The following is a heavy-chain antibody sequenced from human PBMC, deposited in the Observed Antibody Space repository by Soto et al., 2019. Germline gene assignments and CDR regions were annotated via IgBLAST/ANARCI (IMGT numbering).Heavy chain of an antibody. Sequence: PSETLSLTCTVSGGSMSSSNWWNWVRQSPGKGLEWIGEAHHSGRTNYNPSLKSRVTISVDKSKNHFSLKLTSVTAADTAVYYCARGLSRFMVRGRKYYGMDVWGQGTTVTVSS. J-gene: IGHJ6*02. CDR1: GGSMSSSNW. D-gene: IGHD3-10*01. CDR2: AHHSGRT. CDR3: ARGLSRFMVRGRKYYGMDV. V-gene: IGHV4-4*02.